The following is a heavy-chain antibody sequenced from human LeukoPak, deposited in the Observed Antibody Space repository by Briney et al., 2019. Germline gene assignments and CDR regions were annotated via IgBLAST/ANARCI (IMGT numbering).Heavy chain of an antibody. V-gene: IGHV3-23*01. Sequence: GGSLRLSCAASGFTFSSYAMTWVRQAPGKGLEWVSSISGSGGSTYYADSVKGRFTISKSNSKNTVYLQMNSLRAEDTAVYYCAKVLRGLGYYCDYSDWGQGTLVTVSS. J-gene: IGHJ4*02. CDR3: AKVLRGLGYYCDYSD. D-gene: IGHD4-17*01. CDR1: GFTFSSYA. CDR2: ISGSGGST.